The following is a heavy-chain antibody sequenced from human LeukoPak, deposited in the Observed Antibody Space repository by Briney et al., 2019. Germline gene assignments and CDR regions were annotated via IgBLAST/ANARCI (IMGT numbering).Heavy chain of an antibody. CDR3: KTGALDI. CDR1: GFTFSDFA. D-gene: IGHD4/OR15-4a*01. CDR2: IRSKDYGGAT. J-gene: IGHJ3*02. Sequence: GGSLRLSGTTSGFTFSDFAISWVRQAPGKGLEWVGFIRSKDYGGATYYAASVKGRFTITRDDSKGIAYLQMRSLKIEDTAVYCAKTGALDIWGQGTMVTVSS. V-gene: IGHV3-49*04.